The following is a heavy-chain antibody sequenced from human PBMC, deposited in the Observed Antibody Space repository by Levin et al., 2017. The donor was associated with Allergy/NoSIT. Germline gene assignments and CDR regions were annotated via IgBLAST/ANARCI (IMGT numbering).Heavy chain of an antibody. Sequence: PGGSLRLSCAASGFTFSNFAMSWVRQVPGKGLEWVSGISGAGGNTYYAGSVKGRFTISRDNSKNTLSLQMKSLRAEDTAVYHCAKDVDEDDYGVFDYWGQGTLVSVSS. CDR2: ISGAGGNT. CDR3: AKDVDEDDYGVFDY. J-gene: IGHJ4*02. D-gene: IGHD4-17*01. V-gene: IGHV3-23*01. CDR1: GFTFSNFA.